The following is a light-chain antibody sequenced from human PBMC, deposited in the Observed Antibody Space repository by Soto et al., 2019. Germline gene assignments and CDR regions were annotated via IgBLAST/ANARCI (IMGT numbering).Light chain of an antibody. CDR2: SAS. CDR1: QSISSY. CDR3: QQRYTTPWA. Sequence: IQMTQSPSSLSASFGDRVTLPCRASQSISSYLNWSQPKPGKAPKLLIDSASNLQSGVPSRFSGSGSGTHFTLTISSLQPGDSASYYCQQRYTTPWAFGQGTKV. V-gene: IGKV1-39*01. J-gene: IGKJ1*01.